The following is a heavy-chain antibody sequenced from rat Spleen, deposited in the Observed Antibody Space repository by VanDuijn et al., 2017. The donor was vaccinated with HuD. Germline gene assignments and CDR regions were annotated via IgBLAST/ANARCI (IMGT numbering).Heavy chain of an antibody. CDR2: ITHTDGST. CDR1: GFTFNNYW. CDR3: TREQGAGDVMDA. D-gene: IGHD5-1*01. J-gene: IGHJ4*01. Sequence: EVHLVESGGGLVQPGGSLKLSCVASGFTFNNYWMTWIRQAPGKGLEWIASITHTDGSTYYPDSVEGRFTVSRDNAKSTLYLQMDSLRSEDTATYYCTREQGAGDVMDAWGQGASVTVSS. V-gene: IGHV5-31*01.